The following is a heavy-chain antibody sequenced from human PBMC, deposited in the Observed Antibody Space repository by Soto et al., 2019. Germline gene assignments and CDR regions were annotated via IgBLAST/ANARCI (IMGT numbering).Heavy chain of an antibody. CDR1: GFTFSSYA. CDR2: ISGSGGST. V-gene: IGHV3-23*01. D-gene: IGHD6-13*01. Sequence: EVQLLESGGGLVQPGGSLRLSCAASGFTFSSYAMRWVRQAPGKGLEWVSAISGSGGSTYYADSVKGRFTISRDNSKNTLYLQMNSLRAEDTAVYYCAKDRGIAAAGPDAFDIWGQGTMVTVSS. J-gene: IGHJ3*02. CDR3: AKDRGIAAAGPDAFDI.